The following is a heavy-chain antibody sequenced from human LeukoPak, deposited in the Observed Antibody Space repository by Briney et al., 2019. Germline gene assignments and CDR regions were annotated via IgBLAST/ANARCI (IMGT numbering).Heavy chain of an antibody. D-gene: IGHD3-22*01. Sequence: ASVKVSCKASGYTFTSYYMHWVRQAPGQGLEWMGWINPNSGGTNYAQKFQGRVTMTRDTSISTAYMELSRLRSDDTAVYYCARGKGPMGIVANWFDPWGQGTLVTVSS. CDR3: ARGKGPMGIVANWFDP. CDR2: INPNSGGT. CDR1: GYTFTSYY. J-gene: IGHJ5*02. V-gene: IGHV1-2*02.